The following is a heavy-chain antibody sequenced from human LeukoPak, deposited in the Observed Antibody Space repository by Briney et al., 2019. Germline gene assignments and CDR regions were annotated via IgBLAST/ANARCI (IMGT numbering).Heavy chain of an antibody. D-gene: IGHD4-23*01. Sequence: ASVKVSCKTSRGTLTNYYIHWVRQAPGQGLEWMGSAIPDGGSTTYAQKFQGRVTMTRDTSTGTVYMELSRLRSEDTAVYYCATESAGNSLLDFWGQGTLVTVSS. J-gene: IGHJ4*02. CDR3: ATESAGNSLLDF. CDR2: AIPDGGST. CDR1: RGTLTNYY. V-gene: IGHV1-46*01.